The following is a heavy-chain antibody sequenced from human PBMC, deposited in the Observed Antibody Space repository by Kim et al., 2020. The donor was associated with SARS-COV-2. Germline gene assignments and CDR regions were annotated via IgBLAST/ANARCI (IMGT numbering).Heavy chain of an antibody. J-gene: IGHJ4*02. D-gene: IGHD3-3*01. V-gene: IGHV3-23*01. CDR1: GFTFSSYA. CDR2: ISGSGGST. CDR3: AKRIDYDFWSGYLGY. Sequence: GGSLRLSCAASGFTFSSYAMSWVRQAPGKGLEWVSAISGSGGSTYYADSVKGRFTISRDNSKNTLYLQMNSLRAEDTAVYYCAKRIDYDFWSGYLGYWGQGTLVTVSS.